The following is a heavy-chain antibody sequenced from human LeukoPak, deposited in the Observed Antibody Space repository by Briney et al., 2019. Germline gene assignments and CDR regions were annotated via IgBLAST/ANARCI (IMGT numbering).Heavy chain of an antibody. CDR3: AREGAVVLSNFDC. Sequence: SETLSLTCDVSGGSISSTSYSWGWIRQTPGKGLEWIGSIFYTGTTYYNPSLKSRVTISVDTSKNQFSLKLSSVTAADTAVYYCAREGAVVLSNFDCWGQGTLVTVSS. J-gene: IGHJ4*02. D-gene: IGHD4-23*01. V-gene: IGHV4-39*07. CDR2: IFYTGTT. CDR1: GGSISSTSYS.